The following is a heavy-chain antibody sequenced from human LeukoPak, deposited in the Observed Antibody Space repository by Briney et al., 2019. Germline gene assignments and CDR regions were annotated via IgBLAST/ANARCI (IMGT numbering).Heavy chain of an antibody. V-gene: IGHV6-1*01. CDR1: GDSFSSNSAA. CDR2: TYYRSKWYN. Sequence: SQTLSLTCAISGDSFSSNSAAWNWIRQSPSRGLEWLGRTYYRSKWYNDYAVSVKSRITINPDTSKNQFSLQLNSVTPEDTAVYYCARSNRGIVVVPAAPPGGYYYGMDVWGQGTTVTVSS. J-gene: IGHJ6*02. CDR3: ARSNRGIVVVPAAPPGGYYYGMDV. D-gene: IGHD2-2*01.